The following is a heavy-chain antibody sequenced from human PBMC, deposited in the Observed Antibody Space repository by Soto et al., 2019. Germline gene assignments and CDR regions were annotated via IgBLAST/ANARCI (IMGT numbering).Heavy chain of an antibody. V-gene: IGHV3-48*02. Sequence: GGSLRLSCAASGFTFSSYSMNWVRQAPGKGLEWVSYISSSSSTIYYADSVKGRFTISRDNAKNSLYLQMNSLRDEDTAVYYCARDDTDSSGYYYAEYFQHWGQGTLVTVSS. D-gene: IGHD3-22*01. CDR1: GFTFSSYS. CDR3: ARDDTDSSGYYYAEYFQH. J-gene: IGHJ1*01. CDR2: ISSSSSTI.